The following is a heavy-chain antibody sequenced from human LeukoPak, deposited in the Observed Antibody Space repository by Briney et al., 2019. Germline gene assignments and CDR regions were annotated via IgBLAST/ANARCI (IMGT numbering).Heavy chain of an antibody. CDR1: GFTFSSYA. J-gene: IGHJ2*01. D-gene: IGHD4/OR15-4a*01. CDR2: ISYDGSNK. Sequence: GGSLRLSCAASGFTFSSYAMHWVRQAPGKGLEWVAVISYDGSNKYYADSVKGRFTMSRDISKKTLYLQMNSLRDDDTAVYYCAKEVKTSLQLPDYYFGLWGRGTLVSVSS. CDR3: AKEVKTSLQLPDYYFGL. V-gene: IGHV3-30-3*02.